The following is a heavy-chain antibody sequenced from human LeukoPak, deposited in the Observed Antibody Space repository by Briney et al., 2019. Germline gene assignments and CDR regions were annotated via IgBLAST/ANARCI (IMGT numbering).Heavy chain of an antibody. Sequence: GGSLRLSCAASGSTLSIYAMSRVRQAPGKGLEWVSTFSGTSSTSYADAVKGRVTISRDNSKNTLYLQMNSLRAEDTAVYYCANLKQWQRPRYFFEYWGQGALVTVAS. V-gene: IGHV3-23*01. J-gene: IGHJ4*02. D-gene: IGHD6-19*01. CDR1: GSTLSIYA. CDR2: FSGTSST. CDR3: ANLKQWQRPRYFFEY.